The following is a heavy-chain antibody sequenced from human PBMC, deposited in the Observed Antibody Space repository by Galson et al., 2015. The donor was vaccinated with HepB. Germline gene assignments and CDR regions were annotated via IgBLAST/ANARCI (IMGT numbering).Heavy chain of an antibody. Sequence: ETLSLTCTVSGGSISSSRYYWGWIRQPPGKGLEWIGSIYYSGSTYYNPSLKSRVTISVDTSKDQFSLKLSSVTAADTAVYYCARQASGTDYWGQGTLVTVSS. V-gene: IGHV4-39*01. CDR2: IYYSGST. D-gene: IGHD3-10*01. CDR1: GGSISSSRYY. CDR3: ARQASGTDY. J-gene: IGHJ4*02.